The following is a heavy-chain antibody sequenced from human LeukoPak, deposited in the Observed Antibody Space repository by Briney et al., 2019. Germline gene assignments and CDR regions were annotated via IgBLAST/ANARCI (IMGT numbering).Heavy chain of an antibody. CDR3: ARDRNWFDP. J-gene: IGHJ5*02. CDR2: INPIGGST. CDR1: GYTFTTYY. V-gene: IGHV1-46*01. Sequence: GASVKVSCKASGYTFTTYYMHWVRQAPGQGLEWMGMINPIGGSTRYAQQFQGRVTMTRDTSTSTVYMELSSLRSDDTAVYYCARDRNWFDPWGQGTLVTVSS.